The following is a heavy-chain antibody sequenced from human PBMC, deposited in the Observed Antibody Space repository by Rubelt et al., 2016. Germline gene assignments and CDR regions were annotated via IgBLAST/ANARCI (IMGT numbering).Heavy chain of an antibody. D-gene: IGHD4-17*01. J-gene: IGHJ4*02. CDR2: IEYSGST. V-gene: IGHV4-39*01. CDR3: ARHAFIVTTGSFWDY. CDR1: GDSISSNSFY. Sequence: QLQLQESGPGLVQPSETLSLTCTISGDSISSNSFYWGWIRQPPGKGLEWIGSIEYSGSTYSNPSLRSRVTMSVDTSKNQFSLKLSSVTAADTAVYYCARHAFIVTTGSFWDYWGQGTLITVSS.